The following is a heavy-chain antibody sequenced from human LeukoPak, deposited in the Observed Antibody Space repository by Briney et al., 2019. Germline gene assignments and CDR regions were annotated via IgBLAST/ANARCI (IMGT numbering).Heavy chain of an antibody. CDR3: ARDDSSGYPYYYGMDV. CDR1: GFTFSSYA. Sequence: GGSLRLSCAASGFTFSSYAMHWVRQAPGKGLEWVAVISYDGSNKYYADSVKGRFTISRDNSKNTLYLQMNSLRAGDTAVYYCARDDSSGYPYYYGMDVWGQGTTVTVSS. J-gene: IGHJ6*02. CDR2: ISYDGSNK. D-gene: IGHD3-22*01. V-gene: IGHV3-30*04.